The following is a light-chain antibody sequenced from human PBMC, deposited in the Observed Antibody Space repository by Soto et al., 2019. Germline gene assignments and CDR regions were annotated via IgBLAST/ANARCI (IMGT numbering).Light chain of an antibody. CDR2: LSSDGSH. CDR3: QTWDTGARVV. J-gene: IGLJ2*01. Sequence: QPVLTQSPSASASLGASVKLTCTLSSGHSSYAIAWHQQQPEKGPRYLMKLSSDGSHSKGDGIPDRFSGSSSGAARYLTISRLQSEDEADYYCQTWDTGARVVFGGGTKLTVL. CDR1: SGHSSYA. V-gene: IGLV4-69*01.